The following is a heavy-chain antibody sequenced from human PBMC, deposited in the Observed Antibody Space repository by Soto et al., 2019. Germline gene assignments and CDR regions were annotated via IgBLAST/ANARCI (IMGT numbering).Heavy chain of an antibody. CDR1: GFTFSSYA. V-gene: IGHV3-23*01. Sequence: GRSLRLSCAASGFTFSSYAMSWVRQAPGKGLEWVSAISGSGGSTYYADSVKGRFTISRDNSKNTLYLQMNSLRAEDTAVYYCAKDLLIVVVPAALNWFDPWGQGTLVTVSS. D-gene: IGHD2-2*01. CDR3: AKDLLIVVVPAALNWFDP. J-gene: IGHJ5*02. CDR2: ISGSGGST.